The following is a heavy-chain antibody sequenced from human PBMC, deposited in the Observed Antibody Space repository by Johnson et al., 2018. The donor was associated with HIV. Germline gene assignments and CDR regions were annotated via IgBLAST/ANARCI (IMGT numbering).Heavy chain of an antibody. CDR3: AKDRGSSSGWDAFDI. CDR2: IGTAGDT. J-gene: IGHJ3*02. CDR1: GFTFSSYD. D-gene: IGHD6-6*01. Sequence: VQLVESGGGLVQPGGSLRLSCAASGFTFSSYDMHWVRQATGKGLEWVSAIGTAGDTYYPGSVKGRFTISRDNSKNTLYLQMNSLRAEDTAVYYCAKDRGSSSGWDAFDIWGQGTMVTVSS. V-gene: IGHV3-13*01.